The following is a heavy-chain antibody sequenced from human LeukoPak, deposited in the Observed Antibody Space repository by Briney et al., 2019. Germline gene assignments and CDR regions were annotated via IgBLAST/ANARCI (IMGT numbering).Heavy chain of an antibody. CDR1: GFTVSSSY. D-gene: IGHD3-10*01. Sequence: GGSLRLSCAASGFTVSSSYMIWVRQAPGKGLEWVSVIYSGGLTYYADSVKGRFTISRDNSKNTLYLQMNSLRAEGTAVYYCARDPHYYGSGSYSYWGQGTLVTVSS. V-gene: IGHV3-53*01. CDR3: ARDPHYYGSGSYSY. J-gene: IGHJ4*02. CDR2: IYSGGLT.